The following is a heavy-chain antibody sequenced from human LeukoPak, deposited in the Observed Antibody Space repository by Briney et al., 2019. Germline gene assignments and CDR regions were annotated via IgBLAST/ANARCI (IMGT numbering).Heavy chain of an antibody. D-gene: IGHD5-24*01. CDR2: IFPSGGEI. J-gene: IGHJ4*02. CDR3: GRSGRTLGVTISY. CDR1: GFTFSTFA. Sequence: GGSLRLSCAASGFTFSTFAMLWVRQPPGKGLEWVSSIFPSGGEIHYADSVRGRFTISRDNSKNTLYLQMNSLRAEDTAVYYCGRSGRTLGVTISYWGQGTLVTVSS. V-gene: IGHV3-23*01.